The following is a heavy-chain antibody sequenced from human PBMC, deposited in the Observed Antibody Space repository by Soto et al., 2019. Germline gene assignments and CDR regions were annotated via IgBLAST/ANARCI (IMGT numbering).Heavy chain of an antibody. V-gene: IGHV3-53*01. CDR2: IYSGGST. Sequence: LRLSFTVSGFTVSDNYMSWVRQAPGKGLEWVSVIYSGGSTYYADSVKGRCTISRDKSKNTVYLQMNSVSAEDTAVYYCAREGVSQYYYHGMDVWGQGTTVTVSS. D-gene: IGHD3-10*01. CDR3: AREGVSQYYYHGMDV. J-gene: IGHJ6*02. CDR1: GFTVSDNY.